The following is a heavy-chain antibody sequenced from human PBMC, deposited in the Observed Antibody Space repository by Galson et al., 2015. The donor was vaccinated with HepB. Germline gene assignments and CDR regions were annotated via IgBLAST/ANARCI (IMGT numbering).Heavy chain of an antibody. J-gene: IGHJ6*03. CDR2: IYPGDSDT. V-gene: IGHV5-51*01. D-gene: IGHD3-22*01. Sequence: QSGAEVKKPGESLKISCKGSGYSFTSYWIGWVRQMPGKGLEWMGIIYPGDSDTRYSPSFQGQVTISADKSISTAYLQWSSLKASDTAMYYCARHITMTTAGDYYYYYMDVWGKGTTVTVSS. CDR1: GYSFTSYW. CDR3: ARHITMTTAGDYYYYYMDV.